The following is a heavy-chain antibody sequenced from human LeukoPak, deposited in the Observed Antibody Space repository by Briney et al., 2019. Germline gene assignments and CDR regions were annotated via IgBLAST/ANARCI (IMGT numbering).Heavy chain of an antibody. D-gene: IGHD4-17*01. J-gene: IGHJ6*02. CDR2: ISAYNGNT. CDR1: GYTFTSYG. Sequence: ASVKVSCKASGYTFTSYGISWVRQAPGQGLEWMGWISAYNGNTNYAQKLQGRVTMTTDTSTSTAYMELRSLRSDDTAVYYCARDLKEQGLTTTCCYYYGMDVWGQGTTVTVSS. CDR3: ARDLKEQGLTTTCCYYYGMDV. V-gene: IGHV1-18*01.